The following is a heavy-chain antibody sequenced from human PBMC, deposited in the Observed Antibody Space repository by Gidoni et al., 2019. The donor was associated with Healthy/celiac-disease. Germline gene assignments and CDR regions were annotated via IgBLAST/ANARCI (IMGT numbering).Heavy chain of an antibody. D-gene: IGHD3-3*01. CDR2: ISSSSSYI. V-gene: IGHV3-21*01. J-gene: IGHJ4*02. Sequence: EVQLVESVGGLVKPGGSLRLSCAASGFTFSSDSMNWVRQAPGKGLEWVSSISSSSSYIYYADSVKGRFTISRDNAKNSLYLQMNSLRAEDTAVYYCARDLTIFGVVIRGSFDYWGQGTLVTVSS. CDR3: ARDLTIFGVVIRGSFDY. CDR1: GFTFSSDS.